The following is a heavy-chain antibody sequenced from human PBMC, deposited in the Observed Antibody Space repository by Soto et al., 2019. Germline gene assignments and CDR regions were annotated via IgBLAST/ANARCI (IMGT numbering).Heavy chain of an antibody. V-gene: IGHV1-69*12. D-gene: IGHD3-10*01. CDR3: AGAPRITTLPAGDL. Sequence: QVQLVQSGAEVKKPGSSVKVSCKASGGTFSSYAISWVRQAPGQGLEWMGGIIPIFGTANYAQKFQGRVTXXAXEXXSTAYMELSSLRSEDTAVYYCAGAPRITTLPAGDLWGRGTLVTVSS. CDR2: IIPIFGTA. J-gene: IGHJ2*01. CDR1: GGTFSSYA.